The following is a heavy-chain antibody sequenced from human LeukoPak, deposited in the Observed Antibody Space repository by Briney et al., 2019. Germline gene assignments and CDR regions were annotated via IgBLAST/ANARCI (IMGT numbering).Heavy chain of an antibody. CDR3: ARIDYYGSGRRADY. V-gene: IGHV1-2*02. J-gene: IGHJ4*02. CDR1: GYTFTSYG. D-gene: IGHD3-10*01. Sequence: ASVKVSCKASGYTFTSYGISWVRQAPGQGLEWMGWISANSGGTNYAQKFQGRATMTRDTSISTAYMELSRLRSDDTAVYYCARIDYYGSGRRADYWGQGTLVTVSS. CDR2: ISANSGGT.